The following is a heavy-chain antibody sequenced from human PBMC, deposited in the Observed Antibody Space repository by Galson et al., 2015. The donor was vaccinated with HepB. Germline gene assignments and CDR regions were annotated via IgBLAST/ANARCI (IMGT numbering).Heavy chain of an antibody. J-gene: IGHJ4*02. V-gene: IGHV3-7*03. CDR2: IKPDGGDK. CDR3: ARDYRIGF. CDR1: GFTFSSYS. Sequence: SLRLSCAASGFTFSSYSMSWVRQAPGKGLEWVGNIKPDGGDKYYVDSVKGRFTISRDNAKNSLFLQMNSLRAEDTAVYYCARDYRIGFWGQGTLVTVSS.